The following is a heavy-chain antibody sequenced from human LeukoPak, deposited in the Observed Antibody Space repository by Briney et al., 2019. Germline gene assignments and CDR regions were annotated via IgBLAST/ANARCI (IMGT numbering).Heavy chain of an antibody. Sequence: PGGSLRVSCAASGFTFSSYEMNWVRQAPGKGLEWVSHSSSSGSTIYYAGSVKGRFTIARDNAKNSVYLQMNSLRAEDTAVYYCARGSLHSAYGFDYWGQGTLVTVSS. CDR1: GFTFSSYE. V-gene: IGHV3-48*03. CDR2: SSSSGSTI. CDR3: ARGSLHSAYGFDY. J-gene: IGHJ4*02. D-gene: IGHD5-12*01.